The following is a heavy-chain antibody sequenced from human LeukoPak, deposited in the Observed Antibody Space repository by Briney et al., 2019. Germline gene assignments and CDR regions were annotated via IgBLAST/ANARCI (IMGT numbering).Heavy chain of an antibody. CDR2: ISDSGGAT. Sequence: TGGSLRLSCAASGFTFSNFAMSWVRQAPGKGLEWVSGISDSGGATYYADSMKGRFTISRDNSRNTLYLQMNSLRAEATAVYFCAKDAITIIREGALLSGRRSFYYFDYWGQGTLVTVSS. V-gene: IGHV3-23*01. J-gene: IGHJ4*02. D-gene: IGHD3-10*01. CDR1: GFTFSNFA. CDR3: AKDAITIIREGALLSGRRSFYYFDY.